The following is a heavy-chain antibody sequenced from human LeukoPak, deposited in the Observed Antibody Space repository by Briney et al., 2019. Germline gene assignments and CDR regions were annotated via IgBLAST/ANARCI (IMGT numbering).Heavy chain of an antibody. Sequence: PGGSLRLSCAASGFTFSSSWMSWVRQAPGKGLEWVAYINKDGSEEYYVDSVKGRFTISRDNAKNSVFLQMNSLRAEDTAVYYCAKDGGAVNFDYWGQGIMVTVSS. D-gene: IGHD3-10*01. CDR3: AKDGGAVNFDY. V-gene: IGHV3-7*01. CDR1: GFTFSSSW. J-gene: IGHJ4*02. CDR2: INKDGSEE.